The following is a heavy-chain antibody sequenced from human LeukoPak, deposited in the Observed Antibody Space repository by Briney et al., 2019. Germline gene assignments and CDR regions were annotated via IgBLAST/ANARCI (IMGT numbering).Heavy chain of an antibody. CDR1: GFTFSSYG. CDR2: IRYDGSNK. D-gene: IGHD2-2*01. J-gene: IGHJ5*02. CDR3: AKGGYQLLPLGFDP. V-gene: IGHV3-30*02. Sequence: GGSLRLSCAASGFTFSSYGMHWVRQAPGKGLEWVAFIRYDGSNKYYADSVKGRFTISRDNSKNTLYLQMNSLRAEDTAVYYCAKGGYQLLPLGFDPWGQGTLVTVSS.